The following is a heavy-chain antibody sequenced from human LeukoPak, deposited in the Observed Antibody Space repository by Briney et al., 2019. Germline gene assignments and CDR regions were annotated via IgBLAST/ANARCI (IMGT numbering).Heavy chain of an antibody. J-gene: IGHJ4*02. Sequence: GESLKISCKDSGYSFIDYWIGWARQMPGKGLEWMGIIHPSNSETQYSPSFQGQVTISADTSISTAYLQWTSLKASDTAMYYCSRRHYFGSGVTDYWGQGTLVTVSS. CDR3: SRRHYFGSGVTDY. CDR2: IHPSNSET. D-gene: IGHD3-10*01. CDR1: GYSFIDYW. V-gene: IGHV5-51*01.